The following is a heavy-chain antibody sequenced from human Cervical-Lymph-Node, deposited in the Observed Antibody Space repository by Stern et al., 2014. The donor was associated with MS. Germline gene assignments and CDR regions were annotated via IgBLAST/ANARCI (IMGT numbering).Heavy chain of an antibody. D-gene: IGHD1-26*01. CDR2: ISYDGSNK. V-gene: IGHV3-30*01. CDR1: GFTFSSYA. Sequence: QVQLVESGGGVVQPGRSLRLSCAASGFTFSSYAMHWVRQAPGKGLEWVAVISYDGSNKYYADSVKGRFTISRDNSKNTLYLQMNSLRAEDTAVYYCVRVGATPFDYWGQGTLVTVSS. CDR3: VRVGATPFDY. J-gene: IGHJ4*02.